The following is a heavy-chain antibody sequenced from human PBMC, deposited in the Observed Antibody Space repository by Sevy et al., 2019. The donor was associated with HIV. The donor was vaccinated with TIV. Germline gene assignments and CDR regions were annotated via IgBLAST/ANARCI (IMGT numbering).Heavy chain of an antibody. CDR2: MNPNSGNT. D-gene: IGHD6-13*01. J-gene: IGHJ5*02. CDR1: GYTFTSYD. Sequence: ASVKVSCKASGYTFTSYDINWVRQATGQGLEWMGWMNPNSGNTGYAQKFQGRVTMTRNTPISTAYMELSSLRSEDTAVYYCARGGRIYSSTKPPVDPWGQGTLVTVSS. V-gene: IGHV1-8*01. CDR3: ARGGRIYSSTKPPVDP.